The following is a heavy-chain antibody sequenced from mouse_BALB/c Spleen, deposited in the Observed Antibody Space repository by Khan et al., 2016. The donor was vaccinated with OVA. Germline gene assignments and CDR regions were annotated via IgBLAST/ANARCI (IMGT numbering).Heavy chain of an antibody. CDR1: GYIFSDYT. Sequence: EVQLQQSGPELVKPGASVKISCKASGYIFSDYTMDWVKQSHGKSLEWIGDINPNNGDTFYNQKFKGKATLTVDKSSSTAFMELRSLTSEDTAVYYCARSGYGSLGYWGQGSTLTVSP. D-gene: IGHD1-1*01. J-gene: IGHJ2*01. CDR3: ARSGYGSLGY. V-gene: IGHV1-18*01. CDR2: INPNNGDT.